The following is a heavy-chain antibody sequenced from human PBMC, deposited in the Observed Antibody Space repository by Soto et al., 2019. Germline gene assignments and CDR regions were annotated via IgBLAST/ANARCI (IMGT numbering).Heavy chain of an antibody. CDR3: ARAYSSGWYWAFDY. D-gene: IGHD6-19*01. V-gene: IGHV3-66*01. J-gene: IGHJ4*02. CDR1: GFTVSSNY. Sequence: EVQLVESGGGLVQPGGSLRLSCAASGFTVSSNYMSWVRQAPGKGLELVSVIYSGGSTYYADSVKGRVTISRDNSNNTLYLQMNSLRAEDTAVYYCARAYSSGWYWAFDYWGQGTLVTVSS. CDR2: IYSGGST.